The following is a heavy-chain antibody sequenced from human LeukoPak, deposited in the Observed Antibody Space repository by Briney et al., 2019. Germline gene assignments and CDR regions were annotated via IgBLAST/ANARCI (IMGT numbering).Heavy chain of an antibody. D-gene: IGHD3-22*01. CDR3: ANGGWVSSGYYSDAFDI. CDR2: ISGSGGST. J-gene: IGHJ3*02. CDR1: GFTFSSYA. Sequence: GGSLRLSCAASGFTFSSYAMSWVRQAPGKGLEWVSAISGSGGSTYYADSVKGRFTISRDNSKNTLYLQMNSLRAEDTAVYYCANGGWVSSGYYSDAFDIWGQGTMVTVSS. V-gene: IGHV3-23*01.